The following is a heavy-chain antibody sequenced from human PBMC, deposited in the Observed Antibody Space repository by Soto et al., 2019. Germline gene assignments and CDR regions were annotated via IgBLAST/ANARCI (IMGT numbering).Heavy chain of an antibody. D-gene: IGHD4-17*01. CDR3: ARDAVSPTVTLGGVYYMDV. CDR1: GGSISSYY. CDR2: IYYSGST. Sequence: PSETLALTCTVSGGSISSYYWSWIRQPPGKGLEWIGYIYYSGSTNYNPSLKSRVTISVDTSKNQFSLKLSSVTAADTAVYYCARDAVSPTVTLGGVYYMDVWGKGTTVTVSS. J-gene: IGHJ6*03. V-gene: IGHV4-59*01.